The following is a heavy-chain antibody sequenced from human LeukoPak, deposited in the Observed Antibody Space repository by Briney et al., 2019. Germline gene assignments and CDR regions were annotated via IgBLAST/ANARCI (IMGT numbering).Heavy chain of an antibody. Sequence: GGPLTLFCAASGFTFSNSWLIWVGQAPGKGREWVGCIKSKTDGGPTHYAPPVKGRLTISRDDSKNTLYLQMNSLKHDDTAVYYCTTLSDYGDYYFDYWGQGTLVTVSS. V-gene: IGHV3-15*01. J-gene: IGHJ4*02. CDR3: TTLSDYGDYYFDY. CDR2: IKSKTDGGPT. D-gene: IGHD4-17*01. CDR1: GFTFSNSW.